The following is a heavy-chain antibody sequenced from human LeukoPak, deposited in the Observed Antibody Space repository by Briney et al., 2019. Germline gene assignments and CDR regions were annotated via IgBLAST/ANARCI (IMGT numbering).Heavy chain of an antibody. J-gene: IGHJ3*02. Sequence: SETLSLTCTVSGGSISSYYWSWIRQPPGKGLEWIGYIYYSVSTNYNPSLKSRVTISVDTSKNQFSLKLSSVTAADTAVYYCARDLGYSYGYRAFDIWGQGTMVTVSS. V-gene: IGHV4-59*01. CDR3: ARDLGYSYGYRAFDI. CDR2: IYYSVST. CDR1: GGSISSYY. D-gene: IGHD5-18*01.